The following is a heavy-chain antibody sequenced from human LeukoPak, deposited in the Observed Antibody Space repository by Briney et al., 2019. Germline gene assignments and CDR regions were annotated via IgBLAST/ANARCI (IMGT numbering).Heavy chain of an antibody. Sequence: PGGSLRLSCVASEFTFSDYYMTWIRQAPGKGLEWVSYISSSGMTIYYAASVKGRFTISRDNAKNSLHLQMNSLRAEDTAVYFCARGRGSVTGSWFDSRGRGTLVTVSS. J-gene: IGHJ5*01. CDR3: ARGRGSVTGSWFDS. CDR2: ISSSGMTI. D-gene: IGHD5/OR15-5a*01. CDR1: EFTFSDYY. V-gene: IGHV3-11*01.